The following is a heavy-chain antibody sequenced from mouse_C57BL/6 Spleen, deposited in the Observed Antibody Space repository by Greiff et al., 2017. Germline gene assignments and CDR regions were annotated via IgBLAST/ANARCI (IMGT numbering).Heavy chain of an antibody. CDR2: ISSGSSTI. V-gene: IGHV5-17*01. CDR3: ARGAGENDFDY. J-gene: IGHJ2*01. Sequence: EVKLVESGGGLVKPGGSLKLSCAASGFTFSDYGMHWVRQAPEKGLEWIAYISSGSSTIYYADTVKGRVTITRDNAKNTLFLQMTSLKSEDTSVYYCARGAGENDFDYWGTGTTLTVSS. D-gene: IGHD3-3*01. CDR1: GFTFSDYG.